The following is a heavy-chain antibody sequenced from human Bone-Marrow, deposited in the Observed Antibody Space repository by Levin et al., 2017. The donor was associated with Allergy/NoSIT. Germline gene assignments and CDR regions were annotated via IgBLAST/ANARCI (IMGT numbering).Heavy chain of an antibody. J-gene: IGHJ6*02. CDR1: GFTFDDYA. CDR3: AKDIATRGYRPLGGMDV. CDR2: IRWNSETI. D-gene: IGHD1-1*01. Sequence: GGSLRLSCVASGFTFDDYAMHWVRQAPGKGLEWVSGIRWNSETIGYGDSVKGRFTISRDNAKNSLYLQMNSLTPEDTALYYCAKDIATRGYRPLGGMDVWGQGTTVTVSS. V-gene: IGHV3-9*01.